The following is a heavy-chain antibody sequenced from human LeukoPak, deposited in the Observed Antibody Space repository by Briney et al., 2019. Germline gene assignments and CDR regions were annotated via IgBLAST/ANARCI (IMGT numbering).Heavy chain of an antibody. CDR3: ARSPYYMDV. Sequence: GRSLRLSCAASGFTFSTYSMNWVRQAPGKGLEWVSYISSSSSSIYYADSVKGRFTISRDNSKNTVYLQMNSLRAEDTAVYYCARSPYYMDVWGNGTTVTVSS. V-gene: IGHV3-48*01. CDR2: ISSSSSSI. J-gene: IGHJ6*03. CDR1: GFTFSTYS.